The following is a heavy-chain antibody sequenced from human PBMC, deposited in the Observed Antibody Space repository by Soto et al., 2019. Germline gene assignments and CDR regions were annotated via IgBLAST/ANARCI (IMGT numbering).Heavy chain of an antibody. J-gene: IGHJ6*02. CDR1: GFTFSSYG. V-gene: IGHV3-30*18. CDR3: AKDQGSPYGMDV. Sequence: SLRLSCAASGFTFSSYGMHWVRQAPGKGLEWVAVISYDGSNKYYADSVKGRFTISRDNSKNTLYLQMNSLRAEDTAVYYCAKDQGSPYGMDVWGQGTTVTVSS. CDR2: ISYDGSNK.